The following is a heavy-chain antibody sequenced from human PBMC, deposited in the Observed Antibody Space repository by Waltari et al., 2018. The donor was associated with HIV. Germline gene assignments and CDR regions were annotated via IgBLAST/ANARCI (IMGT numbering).Heavy chain of an antibody. J-gene: IGHJ4*02. CDR2: IYSCGST. D-gene: IGHD5-12*01. Sequence: EVQLVESGGGLIQPGGSLRLSCAASGFTVSSNYMSWVRQAPGKGREGFSVIYSCGSTYYAHSGKGRFTISRDNSKNTLYLQMNSRRAEVTAVYYCARDPEMATKWGYWGQGTLVTVSS. CDR3: ARDPEMATKWGY. CDR1: GFTVSSNY. V-gene: IGHV3-53*01.